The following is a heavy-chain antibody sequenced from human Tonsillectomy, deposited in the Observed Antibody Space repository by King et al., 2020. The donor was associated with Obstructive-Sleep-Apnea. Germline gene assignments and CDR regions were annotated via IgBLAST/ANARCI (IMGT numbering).Heavy chain of an antibody. V-gene: IGHV4-30-4*01. CDR2: IYYSGST. CDR1: GGSISSGDYY. CDR3: ASGLPRYFDAHPNWFDP. J-gene: IGHJ5*02. D-gene: IGHD3-9*01. Sequence: VQLQESGPGLVKPSQTLSLTCTVSGGSISSGDYYWSWIRQPPGKGLEWIGYIYYSGSTYYNPSLKSRVTISVDTSKNQFSLKVSSVTAADTAVYYCASGLPRYFDAHPNWFDPWGQGTLVTVSS.